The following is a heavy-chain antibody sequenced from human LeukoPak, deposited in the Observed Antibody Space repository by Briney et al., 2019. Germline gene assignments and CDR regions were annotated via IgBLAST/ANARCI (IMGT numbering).Heavy chain of an antibody. D-gene: IGHD3/OR15-3a*01. V-gene: IGHV1-46*01. Sequence: ASVKVSCKASGYTFTSYYMHWVRQAPGQGLEWMGIINPSGGSTSYVQKFQGRVTMTEDTSTDTAYMELSSLRSEDTAVYYCATAAEDYYFDYWGQGTLVTVSS. CDR1: GYTFTSYY. J-gene: IGHJ4*02. CDR2: INPSGGST. CDR3: ATAAEDYYFDY.